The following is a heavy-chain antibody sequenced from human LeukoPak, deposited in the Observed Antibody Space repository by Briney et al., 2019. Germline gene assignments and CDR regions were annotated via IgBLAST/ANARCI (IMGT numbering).Heavy chain of an antibody. CDR1: GFTFSSYA. CDR2: ISGGGGSST. D-gene: IGHD6-13*01. Sequence: GGSLRLSCAASGFTFSSYAMSWVRQAPGKGLEWVSAISGGGGSSTYYADSVKGRFTISRDNSKNTLYLQMNSLRAEDTAVYYCANSAAVGTFYWGQGTLVTVSS. CDR3: ANSAAVGTFY. J-gene: IGHJ4*02. V-gene: IGHV3-23*01.